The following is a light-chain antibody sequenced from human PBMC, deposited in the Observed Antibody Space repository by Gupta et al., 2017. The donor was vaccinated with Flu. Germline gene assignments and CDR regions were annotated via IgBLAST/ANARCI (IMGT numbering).Light chain of an antibody. Sequence: DIQMTQSPSSLSASVGDRVTITCRASQSISSYLNWYQQKPGKAPKLLIYAASSLQSGVPSRFSGSGSGTDFTLIISRLQTEDFATYYCQQSYSTPPTFGQGTKVEIK. CDR2: AAS. CDR3: QQSYSTPPT. CDR1: QSISSY. J-gene: IGKJ1*01. V-gene: IGKV1-39*01.